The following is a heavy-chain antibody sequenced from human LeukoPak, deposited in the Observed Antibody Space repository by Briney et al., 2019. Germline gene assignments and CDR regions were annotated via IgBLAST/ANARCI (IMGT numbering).Heavy chain of an antibody. J-gene: IGHJ4*02. CDR1: GFTFTDYA. CDR3: ATHGDFDY. CDR2: ISSSSSYI. D-gene: IGHD4-17*01. V-gene: IGHV3-21*01. Sequence: GGSLRLSCAASGFTFTDYAMSWVRQAPEKGLEWVSSISSSSSYIYYADSVKGRFTISRDNAKNSLYLQMNSLRAEDTAVYYCATHGDFDYWGQGTLVTVSS.